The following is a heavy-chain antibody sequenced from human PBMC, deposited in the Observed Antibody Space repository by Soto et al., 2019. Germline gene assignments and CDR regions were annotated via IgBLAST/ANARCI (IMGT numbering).Heavy chain of an antibody. CDR3: AVNNLVGYSSSWYVGDYYYGMDV. CDR1: GGTFSSYA. Sequence: GASVKVSCKASGGTFSSYAISWVRQAPGQGLEWMGGIIPIFGTANYAQKFQGRVTITADESTSTAYMELSSLRSEDTAVYYCAVNNLVGYSSSWYVGDYYYGMDVWGQGTTVTVSS. CDR2: IIPIFGTA. V-gene: IGHV1-69*13. J-gene: IGHJ6*02. D-gene: IGHD6-13*01.